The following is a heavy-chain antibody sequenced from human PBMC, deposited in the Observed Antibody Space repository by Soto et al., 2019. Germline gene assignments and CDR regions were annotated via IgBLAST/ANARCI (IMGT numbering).Heavy chain of an antibody. J-gene: IGHJ6*02. CDR3: ARDQYDFRSGSYYYAMEV. CDR1: GGYFILESHD. CDR2: IYYTGST. V-gene: IGHV4-61*01. D-gene: IGHD3-3*01. Sequence: SETLSLPCTVSGGYFILESHDWSFLLPPPFPGLEWIGYIYYTGSTNYNPSLKGRVTMSVDTSRDQVSLRLRSVTRADTAVYYCARDQYDFRSGSYYYAMEVWGQGTKVTVSS.